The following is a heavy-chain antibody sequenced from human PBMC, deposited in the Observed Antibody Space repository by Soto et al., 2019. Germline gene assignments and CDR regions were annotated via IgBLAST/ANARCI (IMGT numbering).Heavy chain of an antibody. CDR1: GGTFSSYT. CDR3: ARASGGMVITTPHFDY. V-gene: IGHV1-69*02. J-gene: IGHJ4*02. CDR2: IIPILGIA. D-gene: IGHD3-22*01. Sequence: QVQLVQSGAEVKKPGSSVKVSCKASGGTFSSYTISWVRQAPGQGLEWMGRIIPILGIANYAQKFQGRVTITXXKXTXXAYMELSSLRSEDTAVYYCARASGGMVITTPHFDYWGQGTLVTVSS.